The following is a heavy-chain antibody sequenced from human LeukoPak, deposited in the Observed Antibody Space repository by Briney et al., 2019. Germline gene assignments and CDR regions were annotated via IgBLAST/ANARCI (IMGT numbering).Heavy chain of an antibody. CDR3: ARWLRLGYCSSTSCEDS. D-gene: IGHD2-2*01. Sequence: SETLSLTCAVYGGSSSGYYWSWIRQPPGKGLEWIGEIHHSGGTNYNPSLKSRVTISLDTSKNHLSLKLSSVTAADTAVYYCARWLRLGYCSSTSCEDSWGQGTLVTVSS. CDR2: IHHSGGT. J-gene: IGHJ5*01. CDR1: GGSSSGYY. V-gene: IGHV4-34*01.